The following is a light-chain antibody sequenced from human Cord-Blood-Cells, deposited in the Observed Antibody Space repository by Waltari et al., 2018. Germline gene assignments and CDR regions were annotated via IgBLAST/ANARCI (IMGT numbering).Light chain of an antibody. CDR3: QQYNNWPPLT. V-gene: IGKV3-15*01. CDR2: GAS. CDR1: QSVSNN. Sequence: IVMTQSPATLSVSPGERATLSCRASQSVSNNLAWYQQKPGQAPRPLIYGASTRATGIPARFSGSGSGTEFTLTISSLQSEDFAVYYCQQYNNWPPLTFGGGTKVEIK. J-gene: IGKJ4*01.